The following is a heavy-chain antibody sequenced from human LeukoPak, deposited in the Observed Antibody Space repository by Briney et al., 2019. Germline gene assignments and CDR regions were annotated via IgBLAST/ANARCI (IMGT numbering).Heavy chain of an antibody. Sequence: SETLSLTCTVSGGSISSGDYYWSWIRQPPGKGLEWIGYIYYSGSTYYNPSLKSRVTISVDTSKNQFSLKLSSVTAADTAVYYCARAGIDKTYYYDSSGYYGPYYFDYWGQGTLVTVSS. CDR1: GGSISSGDYY. D-gene: IGHD3-22*01. CDR2: IYYSGST. V-gene: IGHV4-30-4*01. J-gene: IGHJ4*02. CDR3: ARAGIDKTYYYDSSGYYGPYYFDY.